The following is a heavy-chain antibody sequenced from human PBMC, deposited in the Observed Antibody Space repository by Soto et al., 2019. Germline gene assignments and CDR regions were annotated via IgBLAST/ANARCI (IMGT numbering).Heavy chain of an antibody. CDR2: VYYSGTT. Sequence: SETLSLTCTVSGGSVSGGSYFWAWMRQPPGKGLEWIGNVYYSGTTNYNPSLESRVTISIDSSKNQFSLKLNSVTAADTAVYYCARQTDSYYSFDAFDIWGQGTVVT. CDR3: ARQTDSYYSFDAFDI. J-gene: IGHJ3*02. CDR1: GGSVSGGSYF. V-gene: IGHV4-39*01. D-gene: IGHD3-22*01.